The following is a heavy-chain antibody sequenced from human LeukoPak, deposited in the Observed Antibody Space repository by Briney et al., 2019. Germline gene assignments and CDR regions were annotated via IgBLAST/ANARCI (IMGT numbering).Heavy chain of an antibody. CDR1: GFTFDDYA. Sequence: GGSLRLSCAASGFTFDDYAMHWVRHAPGKGLEWVSGISWNSGSIDYADSVKGRFTISRDNAKNSLYLQMNSLRAEDTALYYCAKARSTNYYGSGSYSDDAFDIWGQGTMVTVSS. V-gene: IGHV3-9*01. D-gene: IGHD3-10*01. CDR2: ISWNSGSI. CDR3: AKARSTNYYGSGSYSDDAFDI. J-gene: IGHJ3*02.